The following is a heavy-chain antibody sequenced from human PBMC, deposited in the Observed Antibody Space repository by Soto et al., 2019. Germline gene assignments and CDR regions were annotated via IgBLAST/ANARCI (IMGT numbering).Heavy chain of an antibody. Sequence: QLQLQESGPGLVKPSETLSLTCTVSGGSISSSSYYWGWIRQPPGKGLEWIGSIYYSGSTYYNPSLKSRVTISVDTSKNQFSLKLSSVTAADTAVYYCARREGAGIDIDYWGQGTLVTVSS. CDR1: GGSISSSSYY. D-gene: IGHD1-1*01. V-gene: IGHV4-39*01. CDR3: ARREGAGIDIDY. J-gene: IGHJ4*02. CDR2: IYYSGST.